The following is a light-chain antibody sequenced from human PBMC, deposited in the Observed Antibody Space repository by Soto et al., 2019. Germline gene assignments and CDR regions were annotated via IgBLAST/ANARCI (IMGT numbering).Light chain of an antibody. CDR3: TSFTSTSSLYV. J-gene: IGLJ1*01. CDR2: EVT. Sequence: QSALTQPASVSGSLGQSITISCTGTGSDIAGYNYISWYQQLPGKAPKLMIYEVTIRPSGISSRFSGSKSGNTASLTISGLQAEDEADYFCTSFTSTSSLYVFGTGTKLTVL. V-gene: IGLV2-14*01. CDR1: GSDIAGYNY.